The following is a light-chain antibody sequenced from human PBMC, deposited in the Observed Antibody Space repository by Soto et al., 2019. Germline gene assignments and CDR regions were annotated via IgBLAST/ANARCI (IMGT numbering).Light chain of an antibody. Sequence: QSVLTQPTSASGTPGQRVTISCSGSSSNIGSNYVYWYQQLPGTAPKVLIYRNNQRPSGVPDRFSGSKSGTSASLAISGLRSEDETDYYCAAWDDSLSGLVFGGGTKLTVL. J-gene: IGLJ2*01. CDR3: AAWDDSLSGLV. V-gene: IGLV1-47*01. CDR1: SSNIGSNY. CDR2: RNN.